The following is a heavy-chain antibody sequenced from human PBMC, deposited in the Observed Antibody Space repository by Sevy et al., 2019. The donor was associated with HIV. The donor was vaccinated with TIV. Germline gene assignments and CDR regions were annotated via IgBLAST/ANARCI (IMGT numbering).Heavy chain of an antibody. V-gene: IGHV3-48*04. CDR3: ARAAGWFDA. J-gene: IGHJ5*02. Sequence: GGFLRLYCAASGFTFSSYGMHWVRQAPGKGLEWVSYISTSTSTTTIYYADSVKGRFTISRDNAKNSIYLQMNSLRVDDTAVYYCARAAGWFDAWGQGTLVTVSS. CDR2: ISTSTSTTTI. CDR1: GFTFSSYG.